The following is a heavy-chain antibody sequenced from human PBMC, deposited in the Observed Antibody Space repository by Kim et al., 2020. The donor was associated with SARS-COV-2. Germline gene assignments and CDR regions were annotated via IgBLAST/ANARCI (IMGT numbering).Heavy chain of an antibody. Sequence: GGSLRLSCAASGFTFDDYAMHWVRQAPGKGLEWVSLISGDGGSTYYADSVKGRFTISRDSSKNSLYLQMNSLRTEDTALYYCAKDINGVGRGSSTDYWGQGTLVTVSS. CDR3: AKDINGVGRGSSTDY. D-gene: IGHD3-16*01. CDR2: ISGDGGST. CDR1: GFTFDDYA. V-gene: IGHV3-43*02. J-gene: IGHJ4*02.